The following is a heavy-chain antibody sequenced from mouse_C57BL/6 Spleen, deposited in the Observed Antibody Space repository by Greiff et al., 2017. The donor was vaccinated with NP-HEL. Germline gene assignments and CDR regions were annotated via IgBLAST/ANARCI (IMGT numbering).Heavy chain of an antibody. Sequence: VQLQQSGAELVRPGASVKLSCTASGFNIKDYYMHWVKQRPEQGLEWIGRIDPEDGDTEYAPKFQGKATMTADTSSNTAYLQLSSLTSEDTAVYYCTTGGGYYFYAMDYWGQGTSVTVSS. CDR1: GFNIKDYY. CDR3: TTGGGYYFYAMDY. CDR2: IDPEDGDT. V-gene: IGHV14-1*01. D-gene: IGHD2-3*01. J-gene: IGHJ4*01.